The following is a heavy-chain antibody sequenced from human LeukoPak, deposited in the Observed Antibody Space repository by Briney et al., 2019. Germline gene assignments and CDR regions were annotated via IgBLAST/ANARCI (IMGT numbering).Heavy chain of an antibody. D-gene: IGHD6-6*01. CDR1: GFTFSNYA. Sequence: GRSLRLSCAVSGFTFSNYAMNWVRQAPGKGREWVLGLSGSGDIKHYADSVTGRFAISRDSSKNTLYLQMDTLRAEDTAIYYCVKGVTSSSYSALHYWGQGTLVTVSS. V-gene: IGHV3-23*01. CDR3: VKGVTSSSYSALHY. J-gene: IGHJ4*02. CDR2: LSGSGDIK.